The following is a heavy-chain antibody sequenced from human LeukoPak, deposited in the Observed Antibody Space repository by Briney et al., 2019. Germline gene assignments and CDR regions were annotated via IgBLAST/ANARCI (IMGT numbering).Heavy chain of an antibody. Sequence: SVKVSCKASGGTFSSYAISWVRQAPGQGLEWMGGIIPIFGTANYAQKFQGRVTITADESTSTAYMELSSLRSEDTAVYYCTREGVYAPDPSSYHRDAFDIWGQGTVVIVSS. J-gene: IGHJ3*02. D-gene: IGHD3-16*02. CDR3: TREGVYAPDPSSYHRDAFDI. V-gene: IGHV1-69*01. CDR1: GGTFSSYA. CDR2: IIPIFGTA.